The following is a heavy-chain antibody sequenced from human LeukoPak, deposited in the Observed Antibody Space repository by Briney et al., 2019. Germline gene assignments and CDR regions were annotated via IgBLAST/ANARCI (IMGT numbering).Heavy chain of an antibody. Sequence: GESLRLSCAVSGFTFSSYWMHWVRHVPGKGRVWVARINPGGSSITYADSVKGRFTISRDNAKNTLYLQMDSLRAEDTGVYYCARSNQADDYWGQGTLVTVSS. CDR3: ARSNQADDY. J-gene: IGHJ4*02. CDR1: GFTFSSYW. D-gene: IGHD1-14*01. V-gene: IGHV3-74*01. CDR2: INPGGSSI.